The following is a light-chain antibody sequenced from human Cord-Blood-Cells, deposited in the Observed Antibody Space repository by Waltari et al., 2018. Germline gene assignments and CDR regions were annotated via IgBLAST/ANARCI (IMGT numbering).Light chain of an antibody. CDR1: QSVSSY. J-gene: IGKJ4*01. V-gene: IGKV3-11*01. Sequence: EIVLTQSPATQSLSPGERVTLSCRASQSVSSYSAWYQQKPGQAPRLLIYDASNRATGIPARFSGSGSGTDFTLTISSLEPEDFAVYDCQQRSNWPLTFGGGTKVEIK. CDR3: QQRSNWPLT. CDR2: DAS.